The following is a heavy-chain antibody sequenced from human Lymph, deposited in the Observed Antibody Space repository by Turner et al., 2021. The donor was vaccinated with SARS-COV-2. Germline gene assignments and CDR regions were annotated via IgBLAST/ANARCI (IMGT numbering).Heavy chain of an antibody. CDR3: ARDPPIQIWVDYFYYGMDV. V-gene: IGHV1-46*01. J-gene: IGHJ6*02. Sequence: QVQLVQSGAEVKKPGASVKVSCKASGYTFTSYYMHWVRQAPGQGLEWMGIINPSGGSTSYAQKFQGRVTMTRETSTSTVYMELSSLRSEDTAVYYCARDPPIQIWVDYFYYGMDVWGQGTTVTVSS. CDR2: INPSGGST. CDR1: GYTFTSYY. D-gene: IGHD5-18*01.